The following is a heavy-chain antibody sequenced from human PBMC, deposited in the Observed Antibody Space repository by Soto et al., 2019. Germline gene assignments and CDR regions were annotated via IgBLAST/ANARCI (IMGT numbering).Heavy chain of an antibody. V-gene: IGHV4-59*01. CDR2: IYYSGST. CDR3: ARAGWGDYDFWSGPYYMDV. J-gene: IGHJ6*03. D-gene: IGHD3-3*01. CDR1: GGSISSYY. Sequence: PSETLSLTCTVSGGSISSYYWSWIRQPPGKGLEWIGYIYYSGSTNYNPSIKSRVTISVDTSKNQFSLKLSSVTAADTAVYYCARAGWGDYDFWSGPYYMDVWGKGTTVTVSS.